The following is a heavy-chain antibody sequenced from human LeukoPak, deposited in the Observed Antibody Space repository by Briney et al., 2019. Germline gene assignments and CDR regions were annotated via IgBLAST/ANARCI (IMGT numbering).Heavy chain of an antibody. V-gene: IGHV3-7*01. CDR3: ARVHGTAYFTYYNFYGMDV. CDR2: IKQDGSEQ. CDR1: GFTFSSYW. Sequence: GGSLRLSCAASGFTFSSYWMTWVRQAPGKGLEWVANIKQDGSEQYYVDSVKGRFTISRGNAENSLYLQMNSLRAEDTAVYYCARVHGTAYFTYYNFYGMDVWGQGTTVTVSS. D-gene: IGHD3/OR15-3a*01. J-gene: IGHJ6*02.